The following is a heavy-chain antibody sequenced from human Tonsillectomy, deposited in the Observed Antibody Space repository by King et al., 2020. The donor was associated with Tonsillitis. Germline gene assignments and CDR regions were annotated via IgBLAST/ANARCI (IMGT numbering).Heavy chain of an antibody. Sequence: QLVQSGAEVKRPGASVKVSCKASGYTFSDNYVHWVRLAPGQGLEWMGWINPDSGATTYAQKFQGRVTLTRDTSISTTYMELSRLRSDDTAVYYCARDRRLVLAATIGWFDPWGQGTLVTVSS. J-gene: IGHJ5*02. CDR2: INPDSGAT. CDR3: ARDRRLVLAATIGWFDP. CDR1: GYTFSDNY. V-gene: IGHV1-2*02. D-gene: IGHD2-15*01.